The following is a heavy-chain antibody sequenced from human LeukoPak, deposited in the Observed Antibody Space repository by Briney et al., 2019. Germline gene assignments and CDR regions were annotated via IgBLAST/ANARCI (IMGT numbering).Heavy chain of an antibody. Sequence: ASVKVSCKVSGSTLGALSIHWVRRAPGKGLEYVGGSDPEDGETFHAQNFQGRVTMTEDTNIDTAYMELSSLRSEDTAIYYCVTDRARLFWYFDLWGRGTLVTVSS. CDR2: SDPEDGET. V-gene: IGHV1-24*01. CDR1: GSTLGALS. CDR3: VTDRARLFWYFDL. D-gene: IGHD2-21*02. J-gene: IGHJ2*01.